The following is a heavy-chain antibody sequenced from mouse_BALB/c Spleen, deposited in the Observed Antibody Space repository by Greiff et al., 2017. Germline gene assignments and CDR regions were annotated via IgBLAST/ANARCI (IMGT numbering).Heavy chain of an antibody. D-gene: IGHD1-2*01. CDR2: ISSGCSTI. J-gene: IGHJ3*01. V-gene: IGHV5-17*02. CDR3: ARSGDYGYWFAY. Sequence: EVQRVESGGGLVQPGGSRKLSCAASGFTFSSFGMHWVRQAPEKGLEWVAYISSGCSTIYYADTVKGRFTISRDNPKNTLFLQMTSLRSEDTAMYYCARSGDYGYWFAYWGQGTLVTVSA. CDR1: GFTFSSFG.